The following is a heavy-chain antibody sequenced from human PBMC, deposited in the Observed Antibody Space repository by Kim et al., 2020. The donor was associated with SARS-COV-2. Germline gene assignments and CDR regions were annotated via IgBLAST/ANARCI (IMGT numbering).Heavy chain of an antibody. CDR2: IYYSGST. CDR3: SAGYSISWPFDY. D-gene: IGHD6-13*01. J-gene: IGHJ4*02. Sequence: SETLSLTCTVSGGSISSYYWSWIRQPPGQGLEWIGYIYYSGSTNYNPSPKSQVTISVDTSKNQFSLKLSSVTAADTAVYYCSAGYSISWPFDYWGQGTLVTVSS. CDR1: GGSISSYY. V-gene: IGHV4-59*01.